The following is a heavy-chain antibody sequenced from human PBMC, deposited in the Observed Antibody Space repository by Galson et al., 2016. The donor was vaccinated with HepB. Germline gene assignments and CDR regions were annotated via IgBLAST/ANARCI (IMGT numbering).Heavy chain of an antibody. Sequence: WVRQATGQGLEWMGWMNPKSGNTGYSQKFQCRVTMSRNTSIRTAYMELSRLRSEDTAVYYCARCADTVTTMRAADDAFDIWGQGTMVTVSS. J-gene: IGHJ3*02. V-gene: IGHV1-8*01. CDR3: ARCADTVTTMRAADDAFDI. CDR2: MNPKSGNT. D-gene: IGHD4-11*01.